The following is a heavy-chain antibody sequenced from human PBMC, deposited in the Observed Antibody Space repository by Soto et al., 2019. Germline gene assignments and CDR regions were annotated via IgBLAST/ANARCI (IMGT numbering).Heavy chain of an antibody. J-gene: IGHJ4*02. Sequence: QVQLVQSGAEVKKPGSSVKVSYKASGGTFSNYVVNWVRQAPGQGLEWMGRIIPISGAANYAQKFQGRVTITAEKSTSTSYMELSSLRSEDTAVYYCARDMTRTVVPYFDFWGQGTLVTVSS. CDR2: IIPISGAA. V-gene: IGHV1-69*06. D-gene: IGHD1-7*01. CDR3: ARDMTRTVVPYFDF. CDR1: GGTFSNYV.